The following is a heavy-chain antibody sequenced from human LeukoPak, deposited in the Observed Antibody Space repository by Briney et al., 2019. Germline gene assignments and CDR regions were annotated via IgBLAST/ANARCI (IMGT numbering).Heavy chain of an antibody. V-gene: IGHV3-21*01. J-gene: IGHJ4*02. CDR2: ISSSSSYI. Sequence: GGSLRLSCAASGFTFSSYSMNWVRQAPGKGLEWVSSISSSSSYIYYADSVKGRFTISRDNAKNSLYLQMNSLRAEDTAVYYCAPTRYSSGPFDYWGQGTLVTVSS. CDR3: APTRYSSGPFDY. D-gene: IGHD6-19*01. CDR1: GFTFSSYS.